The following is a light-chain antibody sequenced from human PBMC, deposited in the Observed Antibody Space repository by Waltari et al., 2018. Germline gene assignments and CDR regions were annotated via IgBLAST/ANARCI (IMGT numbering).Light chain of an antibody. CDR3: SSYTSSNTHV. Sequence: QSALTQPASVSGSPGPSITISCTGSSSDVGGYNYVSWYQQHPGKAPKLMIYDVSNRPSGVSNRFSGSKSGNTASLTISGLRAEDEADYYCSSYTSSNTHVFGGGTKLTVL. V-gene: IGLV2-14*03. J-gene: IGLJ3*02. CDR1: SSDVGGYNY. CDR2: DVS.